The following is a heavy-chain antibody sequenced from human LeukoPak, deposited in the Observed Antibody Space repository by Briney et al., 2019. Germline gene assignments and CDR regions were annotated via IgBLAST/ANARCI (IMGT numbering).Heavy chain of an antibody. Sequence: ASVRVSCKASGYTFTSYGISWVRQAPGQGLEWMGWISAYNGNTNYAQKLQGRVTMTTDTSTSTAYMELRSLRSDDTAVYYCARAYYDILTGYWGALDYWGQGTLVTVSS. J-gene: IGHJ4*02. CDR2: ISAYNGNT. CDR1: GYTFTSYG. V-gene: IGHV1-18*01. D-gene: IGHD3-9*01. CDR3: ARAYYDILTGYWGALDY.